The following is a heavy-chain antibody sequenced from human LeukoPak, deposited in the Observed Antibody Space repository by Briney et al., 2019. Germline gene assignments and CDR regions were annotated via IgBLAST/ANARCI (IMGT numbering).Heavy chain of an antibody. D-gene: IGHD5-18*01. CDR3: ARSSELWWPDY. Sequence: PSETLSLTCTVSGYSISSGYYWGWIRQPPGKGLEWIGSIYHSGSTYYNPSLKSRVTISVDTSKNQFSLKLSSVTAADTAVYYCARSSELWWPDYWGQGTLVTVSS. CDR2: IYHSGST. CDR1: GYSISSGYY. J-gene: IGHJ4*02. V-gene: IGHV4-38-2*02.